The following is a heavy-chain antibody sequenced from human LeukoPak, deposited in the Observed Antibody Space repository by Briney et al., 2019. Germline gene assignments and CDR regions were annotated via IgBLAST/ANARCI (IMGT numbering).Heavy chain of an antibody. D-gene: IGHD2-15*01. CDR1: GFTFDEYA. V-gene: IGHV3-9*01. J-gene: IGHJ3*01. Sequence: GRSLILSCAASGFTFDEYAMHWVRQAPGKGLEWVSGISYSSATIGYVDSVKGRFIISRDNAKNSLYLQMNSLRAEDTALYFCAKDRGGGSQLGDAFDVWGQGTMVSVSS. CDR3: AKDRGGGSQLGDAFDV. CDR2: ISYSSATI.